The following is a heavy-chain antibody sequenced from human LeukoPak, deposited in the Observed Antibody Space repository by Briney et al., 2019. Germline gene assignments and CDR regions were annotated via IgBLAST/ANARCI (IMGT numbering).Heavy chain of an antibody. V-gene: IGHV3-11*04. Sequence: PGGSLRLSCAASGFTFSDYYMSWIRQAPGKGLEWVSYISSSGSTIYYADSVKGRFTISRDNAKNSLYLQMNSLRAEDTAVYYCARAGIPGYCTNVTCSNWLDPWGQGTLVTVSS. J-gene: IGHJ5*02. CDR2: ISSSGSTI. CDR1: GFTFSDYY. D-gene: IGHD2-8*01. CDR3: ARAGIPGYCTNVTCSNWLDP.